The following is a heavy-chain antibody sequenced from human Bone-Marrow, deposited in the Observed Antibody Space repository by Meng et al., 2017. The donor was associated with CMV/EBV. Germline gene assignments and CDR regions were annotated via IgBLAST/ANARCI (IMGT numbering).Heavy chain of an antibody. CDR3: AVMTTVTTGPILDWYFDL. D-gene: IGHD4-11*01. CDR2: INPNSGGT. Sequence: ASVKDSCKASGYTFTGYYMHWVRQAPGQGLEWMGCINPNSGGTNYAQKFQGRVTMTRDTSISTAYMEVSRLTSDDTAVYYCAVMTTVTTGPILDWYFDLWGRGHRVTCSS. CDR1: GYTFTGYY. J-gene: IGHJ2*01. V-gene: IGHV1-2*02.